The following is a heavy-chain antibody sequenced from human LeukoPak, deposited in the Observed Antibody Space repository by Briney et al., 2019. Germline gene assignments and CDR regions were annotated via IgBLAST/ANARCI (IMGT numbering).Heavy chain of an antibody. V-gene: IGHV4-39*07. CDR3: ATSQCGSDCYLAGDY. Sequence: SETLSLTCIVSGGSISSISSNTYHWGWIRQPPGKGLEWIGSIYYTGITNYNPSLKSRVTISVDTSKNQFSLNLNSVTAADTAVYYCATSQCGSDCYLAGDYWGRGTLVTVSS. CDR1: GGSISSISSNTYH. J-gene: IGHJ4*02. CDR2: IYYTGIT. D-gene: IGHD2-21*02.